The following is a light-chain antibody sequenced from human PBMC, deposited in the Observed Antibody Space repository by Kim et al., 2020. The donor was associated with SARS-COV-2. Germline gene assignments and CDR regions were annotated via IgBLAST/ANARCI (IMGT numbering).Light chain of an antibody. V-gene: IGLV3-21*04. Sequence: VAPGRTARITCGGNNMGSKSVHWYQQKPGQAPVLVIYYDSDRPSGIPERFSGSNSGNTATLTISRVEAGDEADYYCQVWDSSSELVFGGGTQLTVL. J-gene: IGLJ2*01. CDR1: NMGSKS. CDR2: YDS. CDR3: QVWDSSSELV.